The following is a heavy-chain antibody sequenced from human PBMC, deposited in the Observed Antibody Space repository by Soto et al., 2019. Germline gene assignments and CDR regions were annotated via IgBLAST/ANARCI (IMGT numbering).Heavy chain of an antibody. CDR1: GLTSSTYA. CDR3: AKRLTTVTTVFDY. D-gene: IGHD4-17*01. Sequence: GGSLRLSCAASGLTSSTYAMSWVRQAPGKGLEWVSGISGSGGSTYYADSVKGRFTISRDNSKNMLYLQMNSLRAEDTAVYYCAKRLTTVTTVFDYWGQGTLVTVSS. J-gene: IGHJ4*02. V-gene: IGHV3-23*01. CDR2: ISGSGGST.